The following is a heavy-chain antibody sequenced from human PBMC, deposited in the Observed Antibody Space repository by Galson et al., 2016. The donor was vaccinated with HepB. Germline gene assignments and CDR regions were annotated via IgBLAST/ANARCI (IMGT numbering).Heavy chain of an antibody. D-gene: IGHD3-16*01. CDR2: IKQDGSEK. J-gene: IGHJ3*01. CDR3: VREGGRGGGSP. V-gene: IGHV3-7*03. CDR1: GFTFTSYW. Sequence: LRLSCAASGFTFTSYWMSWARQPPGKGLEWVANIKQDGSEKNYVDSVKGRFTISRDNAKNSLYLQMNSLRAEDTAVYYCVREGGRGGGSPWGQGTMVTVSS.